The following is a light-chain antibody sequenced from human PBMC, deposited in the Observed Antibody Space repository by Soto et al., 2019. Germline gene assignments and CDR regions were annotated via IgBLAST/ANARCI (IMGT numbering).Light chain of an antibody. Sequence: QAVVTQEPPFSVSPGGTVTLTCGLSSGSVSTSHYPGWFQQTPGQAPRTLIYSTNTPSSGVPELFSVSILGNKAALTITGAQADEESDYYCVLYIGGWVFGGGTKLTVL. J-gene: IGLJ3*02. CDR1: SGSVSTSHY. CDR3: VLYIGGWV. CDR2: STN. V-gene: IGLV8-61*01.